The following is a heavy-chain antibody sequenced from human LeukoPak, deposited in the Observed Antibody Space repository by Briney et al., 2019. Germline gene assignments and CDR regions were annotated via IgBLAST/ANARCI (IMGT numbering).Heavy chain of an antibody. D-gene: IGHD3-22*01. Sequence: PSETLSLTCTVSGGSISSYYWSWIRQPAGKGLEWIGRIYTSGSTNYNPSLKSRVTMSVDTPKNQFSLKLSSVTAADTAVYYCARDGYYDSSGYFSDYWGQGTLVTVSS. J-gene: IGHJ4*02. V-gene: IGHV4-4*07. CDR2: IYTSGST. CDR1: GGSISSYY. CDR3: ARDGYYDSSGYFSDY.